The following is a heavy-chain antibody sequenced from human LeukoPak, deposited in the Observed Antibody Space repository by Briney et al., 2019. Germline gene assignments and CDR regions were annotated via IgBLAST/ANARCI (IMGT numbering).Heavy chain of an antibody. CDR3: ASGAYRDYFDY. CDR2: ISSRGSTI. CDR1: GFTFSCYE. V-gene: IGHV3-48*03. Sequence: QSGGALRLSCAAPGFTFSCYEVNWVRKAPGKGLEWISYISSRGSTIYYADSVKGRFTISRDNAKNSLYLQMNSLRAEDTAVYYCASGAYRDYFDYWGQGTLVTVSS. D-gene: IGHD1-26*01. J-gene: IGHJ4*02.